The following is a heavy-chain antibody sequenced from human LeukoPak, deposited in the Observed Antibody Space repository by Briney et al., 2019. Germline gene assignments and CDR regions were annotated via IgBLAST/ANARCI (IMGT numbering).Heavy chain of an antibody. CDR2: IYSGGST. Sequence: GGSLRLSCAASGFTVSSNYMSWVRQAPGKGLEWVSVIYSGGSTYYADSVKGRFTIFRDNSKNTLYLQMNSLRAEDTTVYYYATHVLRFLEWFYFDYWGQGTLVTVSS. V-gene: IGHV3-53*01. CDR1: GFTVSSNY. J-gene: IGHJ4*02. CDR3: ATHVLRFLEWFYFDY. D-gene: IGHD3-3*01.